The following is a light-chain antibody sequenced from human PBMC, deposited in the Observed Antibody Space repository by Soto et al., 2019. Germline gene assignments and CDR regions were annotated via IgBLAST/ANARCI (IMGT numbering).Light chain of an antibody. CDR1: QSVSNSY. Sequence: EIVLTQSPGTLSLSPGERDTLSCRASQSVSNSYLAWYQQKPGQAPRLLIYGASSRATGIPDRFSGSGSGPDFTLTISRLAPEDFAVYYCQPYGSSPGTFGQGTKLEIK. CDR2: GAS. V-gene: IGKV3-20*01. J-gene: IGKJ2*01. CDR3: QPYGSSPGT.